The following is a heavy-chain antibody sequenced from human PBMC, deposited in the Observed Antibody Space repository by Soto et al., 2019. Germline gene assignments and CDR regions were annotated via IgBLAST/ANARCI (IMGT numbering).Heavy chain of an antibody. D-gene: IGHD3-3*01. V-gene: IGHV3-33*01. Sequence: HPGGSLRLSCAASGFTFSSYGMHWVRQAPGKGLEWVAVIWYDGSNKYYADSVKGRFTISRDNSKNTLYLQMNSLRAEDTAVYYCARDLTPIDYDFWSGYSPMIPGWFDPWGQGTLVTVSS. CDR3: ARDLTPIDYDFWSGYSPMIPGWFDP. J-gene: IGHJ5*02. CDR2: IWYDGSNK. CDR1: GFTFSSYG.